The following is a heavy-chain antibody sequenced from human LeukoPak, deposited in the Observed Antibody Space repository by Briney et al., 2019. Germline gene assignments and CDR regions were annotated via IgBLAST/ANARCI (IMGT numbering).Heavy chain of an antibody. CDR2: IKQDGSEK. V-gene: IGHV3-7*01. CDR1: GFTFSSYW. CDR3: ARDTFIAAANFDY. Sequence: GGSLRLSCAASGFTFSSYWMSWVRQAPGKGLEWVANIKQDGSEKYYVDSVKGRFTISRGNAKNSLYLQMNSLRAEDTAVYYCARDTFIAAANFDYWGQEALVTVSS. D-gene: IGHD6-13*01. J-gene: IGHJ4*02.